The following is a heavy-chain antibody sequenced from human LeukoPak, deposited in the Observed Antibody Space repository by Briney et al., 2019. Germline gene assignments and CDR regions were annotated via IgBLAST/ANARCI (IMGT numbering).Heavy chain of an antibody. CDR1: GFTFSSNG. CDR2: IWYDGSNK. V-gene: IGHV3-33*01. D-gene: IGHD3-3*01. J-gene: IGHJ6*03. CDR3: ARLGYDFWSGYSYYYYMDV. Sequence: PGGSLRLSCAASGFTFSSNGMHWVRQAPGKGLEWVAVIWYDGSNKYYADSVEGRFTISRDNSKNTLYLQMNSLRAEDTAVYYCARLGYDFWSGYSYYYYMDVWGKGTTVTVSS.